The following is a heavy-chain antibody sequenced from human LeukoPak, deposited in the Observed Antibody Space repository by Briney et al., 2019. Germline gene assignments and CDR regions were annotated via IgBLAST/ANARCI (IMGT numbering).Heavy chain of an antibody. Sequence: GGSLRLSCAASGFTFRSYEMNWVRQAPGKGLEWVSYITSSGSTIHYADSVKGRFTISRDNAKNSLYLQMNSLRAEDTAVYYCARVTFDYFDYWGQGTLVTVSS. J-gene: IGHJ4*02. V-gene: IGHV3-48*03. CDR3: ARVTFDYFDY. CDR1: GFTFRSYE. CDR2: ITSSGSTI. D-gene: IGHD1-14*01.